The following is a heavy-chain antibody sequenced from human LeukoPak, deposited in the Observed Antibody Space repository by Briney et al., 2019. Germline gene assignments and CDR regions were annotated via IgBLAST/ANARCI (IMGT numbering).Heavy chain of an antibody. V-gene: IGHV3-53*01. CDR2: IFSGGNT. Sequence: PGGSLRLSCAASGFTFSSYEMNWVRQAPGKGLEWVSVIFSGGNTYYADSVQGRFTISRDNSKNMLYLQMNGLRADDTAVYYCARGGVGMYYFDFWGQGTLVTVSS. CDR3: ARGGVGMYYFDF. CDR1: GFTFSSYE. J-gene: IGHJ4*02. D-gene: IGHD2-21*01.